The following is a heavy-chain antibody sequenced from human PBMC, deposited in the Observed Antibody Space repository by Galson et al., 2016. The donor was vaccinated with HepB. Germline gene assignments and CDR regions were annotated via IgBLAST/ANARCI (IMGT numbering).Heavy chain of an antibody. V-gene: IGHV6-1*01. CDR1: GDSVPSNSAA. J-gene: IGHJ4*02. D-gene: IGHD3-22*01. CDR2: TYYRSKWYN. CDR3: ARYSSGYRPNFDY. Sequence: CAISGDSVPSNSAAWNWIRQSPSRGLEWLGRTYYRSKWYNDYAVSVKGRIIVNPDTSKNQFSLKLSSVTAADTAVYYCARYSSGYRPNFDYWGQGTLVTVSS.